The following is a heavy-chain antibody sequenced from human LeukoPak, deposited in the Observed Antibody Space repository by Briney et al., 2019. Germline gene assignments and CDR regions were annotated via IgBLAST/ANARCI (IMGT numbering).Heavy chain of an antibody. V-gene: IGHV3-30*03. CDR3: ATHYYDRMYDYYYYGMDV. Sequence: GRSLRLSCAASGFTFSSYGMHWVRQAPGKGLEWVAVISYDGSNKYYADSVKGRFTISRDNSKNTLYLQMNSLRAEDTAVYYCATHYYDRMYDYYYYGMDVWGQGTTVTVS. CDR2: ISYDGSNK. D-gene: IGHD3-22*01. CDR1: GFTFSSYG. J-gene: IGHJ6*02.